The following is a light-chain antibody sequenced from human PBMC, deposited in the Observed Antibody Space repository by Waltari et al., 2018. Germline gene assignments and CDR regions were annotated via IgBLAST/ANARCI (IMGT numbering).Light chain of an antibody. CDR1: QSVLYSSNNKNY. Sequence: DIVMTQSPDSLAVSLRERATINRKSSQSVLYSSNNKNYLAWYQQKPGQPPKLLIYWASTRESGVPDRFSGSGSGTDVTLTISSLQAEDVAVYYCQQCYLTPYTFGQGTNLEIK. CDR3: QQCYLTPYT. V-gene: IGKV4-1*01. CDR2: WAS. J-gene: IGKJ2*01.